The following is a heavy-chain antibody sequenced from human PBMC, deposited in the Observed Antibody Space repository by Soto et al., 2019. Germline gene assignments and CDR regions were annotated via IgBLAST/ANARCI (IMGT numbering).Heavy chain of an antibody. D-gene: IGHD4-17*01. Sequence: GGSLRLSCAASGFTSRNYAMNWVRQAPGKGLEWVSLITASGTNTYYTDSVKGRFTISTDNSKNTLYLQMSHLRAEDTAIYYCAKTMTILYFESWGQGTLVTVSS. CDR1: GFTSRNYA. V-gene: IGHV3-23*01. CDR3: AKTMTILYFES. CDR2: ITASGTNT. J-gene: IGHJ4*02.